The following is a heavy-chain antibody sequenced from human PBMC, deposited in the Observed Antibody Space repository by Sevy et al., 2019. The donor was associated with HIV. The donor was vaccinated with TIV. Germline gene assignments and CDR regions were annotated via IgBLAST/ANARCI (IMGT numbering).Heavy chain of an antibody. CDR3: ARASGSGVSRGDWFDP. J-gene: IGHJ5*02. CDR2: ISSSGSTI. V-gene: IGHV3-11*01. D-gene: IGHD3-10*01. Sequence: GGSLRLSCAASGFTFSDYYMSWIRQAPGKGLEWVSYISSSGSTIYYAGSVKGRLTISRDNAKNSLYLQMNSLRAEDTAVYYCARASGSGVSRGDWFDPWGQGTLVTVSS. CDR1: GFTFSDYY.